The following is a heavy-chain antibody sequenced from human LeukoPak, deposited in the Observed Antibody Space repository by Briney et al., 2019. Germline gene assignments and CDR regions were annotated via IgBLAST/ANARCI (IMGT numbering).Heavy chain of an antibody. CDR1: GFIVSNYG. J-gene: IGHJ3*02. V-gene: IGHV3-23*01. D-gene: IGHD3-22*01. CDR3: AAMGSISMSVVSRGFES. CDR2: IASSSGST. Sequence: PGGSLRLSCAASGFIVSNYGMIWVRQAPGKGLEGVSGIASSSGSTYYADFVKGRFTISRDNSKNTVYLQMNSLSAEDTAVYYCAAMGSISMSVVSRGFESWGEGAMVTVSS.